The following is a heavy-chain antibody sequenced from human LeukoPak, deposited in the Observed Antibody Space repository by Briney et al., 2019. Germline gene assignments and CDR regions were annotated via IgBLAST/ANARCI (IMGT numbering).Heavy chain of an antibody. CDR3: ARDHMVGARNLKGAFDI. V-gene: IGHV1-2*02. Sequence: ASVKVSCKASGYTFTGYYMHWVRQAPGRGLEWMGWINPNSGGTNYAQKFQGRVTMTRDTSISTAYMELSRLRSDDTAVYYCARDHMVGARNLKGAFDIWGQGTMVTVSS. J-gene: IGHJ3*02. CDR1: GYTFTGYY. D-gene: IGHD1-26*01. CDR2: INPNSGGT.